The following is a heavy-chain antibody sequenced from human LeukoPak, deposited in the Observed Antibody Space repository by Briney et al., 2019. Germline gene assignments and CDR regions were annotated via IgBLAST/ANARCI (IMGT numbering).Heavy chain of an antibody. CDR3: ARLRFLEWLTPGSWFDP. Sequence: SETLSLTCTVSGGSISSYYWSWIRQPPGKGLEWIGYIYYSGSTNYNPSLKSRVTISVDTSKNQFSLKLSSVTAADTAVYYCARLRFLEWLTPGSWFDPWGQGTLVTVSS. J-gene: IGHJ5*02. CDR1: GGSISSYY. CDR2: IYYSGST. D-gene: IGHD3-3*01. V-gene: IGHV4-59*01.